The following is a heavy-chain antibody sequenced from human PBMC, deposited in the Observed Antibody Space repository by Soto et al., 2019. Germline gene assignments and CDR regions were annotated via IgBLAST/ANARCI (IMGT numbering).Heavy chain of an antibody. CDR2: IYYSGSI. V-gene: IGHV4-30-4*01. J-gene: IGHJ4*02. CDR3: ARVNMVRGVIIPFDY. CDR1: GGAISSGDYY. D-gene: IGHD3-10*01. Sequence: QVQLQESGPGLVKPSQTLSLTCTVSGGAISSGDYYWSWIRQPPGKGLEWIGYIYYSGSIYYNLSLKSRVTISVGTSKNQFSLKLSSVTAADTAVYYCARVNMVRGVIIPFDYWRQGTLVTVSS.